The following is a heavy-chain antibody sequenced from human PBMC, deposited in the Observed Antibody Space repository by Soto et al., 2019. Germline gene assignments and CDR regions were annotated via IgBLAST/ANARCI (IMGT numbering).Heavy chain of an antibody. V-gene: IGHV3-48*03. CDR2: ISGSGSAI. CDR3: ARVRYSACGGYYFDY. J-gene: IGHJ4*02. CDR1: GFTFSSYE. Sequence: VESGGGLVQPGGSLRLSCAASGFTFSSYEMNWVRQAPGKGLEWFSYISGSGSAIYYADSVKGRFTISRDNAKNSLYLQMNSLRAEDTAVYYCARVRYSACGGYYFDYWGQGTLVTVSS. D-gene: IGHD1-26*01.